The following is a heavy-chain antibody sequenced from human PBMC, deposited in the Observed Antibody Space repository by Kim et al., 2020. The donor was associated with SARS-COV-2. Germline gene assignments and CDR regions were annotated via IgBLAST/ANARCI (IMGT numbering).Heavy chain of an antibody. CDR1: GFTFSSYA. D-gene: IGHD6-13*01. J-gene: IGHJ4*02. CDR3: ARDRGRGGAAAEDY. V-gene: IGHV3-30-3*01. CDR2: ISYDGSNT. Sequence: GGSLRLSCAASGFTFSSYAMHWVRQAPGEGLEWVALISYDGSNTYYADSVKGRFTISRDNSKNTLYLQMNSLRAEDTAVYYCARDRGRGGAAAEDYWGQGTLVTVSS.